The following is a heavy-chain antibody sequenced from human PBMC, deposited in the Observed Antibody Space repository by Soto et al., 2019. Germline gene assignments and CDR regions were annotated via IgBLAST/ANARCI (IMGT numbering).Heavy chain of an antibody. Sequence: ASVKVSCKGSGGAFHSSALNWVRQAPGQGLEWMGIINPSGGSTSYAQKFQGRVTMTRDTSTSTVYMELSSLRSEDTAVYYCARDKSSVVVPAALSYGMDVWGQGTLVTVSS. J-gene: IGHJ6*02. CDR2: INPSGGST. CDR3: ARDKSSVVVPAALSYGMDV. D-gene: IGHD2-2*01. CDR1: GGAFHSSA. V-gene: IGHV1-46*02.